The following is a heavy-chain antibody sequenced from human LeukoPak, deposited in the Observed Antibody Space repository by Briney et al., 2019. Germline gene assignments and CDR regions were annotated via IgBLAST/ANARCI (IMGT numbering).Heavy chain of an antibody. CDR3: AREDYCSSTSCLHIDY. Sequence: GGSLRLSCAVSGFTFSSYWMSWVRQAPGKGLEWVANIKQDGSEKYYVDSVKGRSTISRDNAKNSLYLQMNSLRAEDTAVYYCAREDYCSSTSCLHIDYWGQGTLVTVSS. D-gene: IGHD2-2*01. CDR1: GFTFSSYW. J-gene: IGHJ4*02. CDR2: IKQDGSEK. V-gene: IGHV3-7*01.